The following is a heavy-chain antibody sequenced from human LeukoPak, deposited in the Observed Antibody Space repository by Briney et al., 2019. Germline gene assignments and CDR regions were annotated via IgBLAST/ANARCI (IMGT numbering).Heavy chain of an antibody. CDR1: GFTFSSYG. J-gene: IGHJ4*02. CDR2: ISYDGSNI. V-gene: IGHV3-30*18. CDR3: AKGSGLEDDY. Sequence: PGGSLRLSCAASGFTFSSYGMHWVRQAPGKGLEWVAVISYDGSNIYYADSVKGRFTISRDNSKNTLYLQMNSLRAEDTAVYYCAKGSGLEDDYWGQGTLVTVSS.